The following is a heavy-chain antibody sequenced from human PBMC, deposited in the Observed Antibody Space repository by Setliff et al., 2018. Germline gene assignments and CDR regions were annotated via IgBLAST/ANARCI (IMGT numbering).Heavy chain of an antibody. CDR3: ARDSADDYGDYVDWFDP. D-gene: IGHD4-17*01. J-gene: IGHJ5*02. V-gene: IGHV1-3*01. Sequence: VASVKVSCKTSGYPFGSYAMHWLRQAPGQRPEWMGWINGGSGKTRYSQKFQGRVTITTDRSASTGYMEMVSLSNEDTAIYYCARDSADDYGDYVDWFDPWGQGTQVTVSS. CDR1: GYPFGSYA. CDR2: INGGSGKT.